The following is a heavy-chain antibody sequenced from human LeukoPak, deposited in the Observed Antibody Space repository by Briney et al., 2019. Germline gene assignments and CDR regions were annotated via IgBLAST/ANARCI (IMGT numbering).Heavy chain of an antibody. CDR2: FDPEDGET. V-gene: IGHV1-24*01. Sequence: ASVKVSCKVSGYTLTELSMHWVRQAPGKGLEWMGGFDPEDGETIYAQKFQGRVTMTRDTSISTAYMELSRLRSDDTAVYYCARDLRNWFDPWGQGTLVTVSS. CDR3: ARDLRNWFDP. J-gene: IGHJ5*02. CDR1: GYTLTELS.